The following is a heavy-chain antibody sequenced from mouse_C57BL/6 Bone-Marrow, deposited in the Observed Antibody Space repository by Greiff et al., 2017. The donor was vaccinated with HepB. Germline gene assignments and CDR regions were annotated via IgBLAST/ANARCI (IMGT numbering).Heavy chain of an antibody. J-gene: IGHJ4*01. V-gene: IGHV1-64*01. CDR2: IHPNSGST. D-gene: IGHD1-1*01. Sequence: VQLQQSGAELVKPGASVKLSCKASGYTFTSYWMHWVKQRPGQGLEWIGMIHPNSGSTNYNEKFKSKATLTVDKSSSTAYMQLSSLTSEDSAVYYCARSYGSPYYYAMDYWGQGTSVTVSS. CDR3: ARSYGSPYYYAMDY. CDR1: GYTFTSYW.